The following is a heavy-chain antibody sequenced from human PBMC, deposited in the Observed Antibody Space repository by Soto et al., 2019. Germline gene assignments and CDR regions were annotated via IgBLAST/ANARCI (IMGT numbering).Heavy chain of an antibody. J-gene: IGHJ4*03. V-gene: IGHV5-10-1*01. Sequence: PGESLKISCAASGYRSTSSWITWVRHIPGKGLEWMATIDPTNSNINYNPSFRGHVTLSVDKSASTAYLEWISLRASDTAIYYCARLRGVGGGGDYWGQGTLVTVSS. D-gene: IGHD3-10*01. CDR2: IDPTNSNI. CDR3: ARLRGVGGGGDY. CDR1: GYRSTSSW.